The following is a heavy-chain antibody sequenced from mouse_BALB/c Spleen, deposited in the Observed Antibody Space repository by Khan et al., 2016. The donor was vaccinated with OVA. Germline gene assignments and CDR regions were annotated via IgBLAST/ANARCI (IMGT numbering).Heavy chain of an antibody. CDR1: GYTFTNYG. CDR3: ARMAQRFVLDY. CDR2: INTYTGEP. D-gene: IGHD3-1*01. Sequence: QIQLVQSGPELKKPGETVKISCKASGYTFTNYGMNWVKQAPGKGLKWMGWINTYTGEPTYADDFSGRFAFSLDTYARTASLQINNLNNEDTAKYFCARMAQRFVLDYWGQGTSVTVSS. J-gene: IGHJ4*01. V-gene: IGHV9-3-1*01.